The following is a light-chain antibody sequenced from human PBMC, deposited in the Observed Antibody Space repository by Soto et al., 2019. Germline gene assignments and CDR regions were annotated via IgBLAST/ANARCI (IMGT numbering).Light chain of an antibody. CDR3: PPYNTWSPKT. CDR1: HFVASSY. CDR2: GAS. J-gene: IGKJ1*01. V-gene: IGKV3-20*01. Sequence: ESGFTQSPGTLALSPGERATLSCRASHFVASSYVAWYQQKPGQAPRLLIYGASSRATGIPDRFSGSGSGTDFTLTISRLEPVDFAVYCCPPYNTWSPKTFRYGTQVDIK.